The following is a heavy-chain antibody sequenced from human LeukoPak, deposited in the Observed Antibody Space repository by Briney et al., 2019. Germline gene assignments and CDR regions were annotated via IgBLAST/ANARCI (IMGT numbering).Heavy chain of an antibody. V-gene: IGHV3-23*01. CDR1: GFTFSSYA. J-gene: IGHJ3*02. CDR3: ARDHYMEVVPAAGAFDI. D-gene: IGHD2-2*01. CDR2: ISGSGGST. Sequence: GGSLRLSCSASGFTFSSYAMSWVRQAPGKGLEWVSAISGSGGSTYYADSVKGRFTISRDNSKNTLYLEMNSLRDEDTAVYYCARDHYMEVVPAAGAFDIWGQGTMVTVSS.